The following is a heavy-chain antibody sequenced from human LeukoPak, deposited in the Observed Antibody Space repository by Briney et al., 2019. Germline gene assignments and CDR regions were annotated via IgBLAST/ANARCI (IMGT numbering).Heavy chain of an antibody. Sequence: ASVKVSCKASGYTFTSYGISWVRQAPGQGLEWMGWISAYNGNTNYAQKLQGRVTMTTDTSTSTAYMELRSLRSDDTAVYYCARVVVTMVWGVPTDAFDIWGQGTMVTVSS. D-gene: IGHD3-10*01. CDR2: ISAYNGNT. V-gene: IGHV1-18*01. J-gene: IGHJ3*02. CDR1: GYTFTSYG. CDR3: ARVVVTMVWGVPTDAFDI.